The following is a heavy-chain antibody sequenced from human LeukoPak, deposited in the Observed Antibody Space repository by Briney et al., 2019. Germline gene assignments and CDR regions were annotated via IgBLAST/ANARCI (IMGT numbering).Heavy chain of an antibody. CDR3: ARERSDDRGGYNYGRAFDV. Sequence: SETLSLTCTVSGGSISSGGYYWSWIRQHPGKGLEWIGYISYSGSTSHNPSLRSRVTISLDTSENQFSLKLSSVTAADTAVYYCARERSDDRGGYNYGRAFDVWGQGTMVTVSS. CDR1: GGSISSGGYY. V-gene: IGHV4-31*03. CDR2: ISYSGST. D-gene: IGHD3-22*01. J-gene: IGHJ3*01.